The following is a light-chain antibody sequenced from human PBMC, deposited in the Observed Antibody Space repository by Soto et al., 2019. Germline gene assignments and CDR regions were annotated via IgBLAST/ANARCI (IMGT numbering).Light chain of an antibody. CDR2: DAS. CDR1: QSISSW. V-gene: IGKV1-5*01. CDR3: QQYNNWPPTWT. J-gene: IGKJ1*01. Sequence: DIQMTQSPSTLPASVGDRVTITCRAIQSISSWLAWYQQKPGKAPKVLIYDASSLESGVPSRFSGSGSGTEFTLTITSLQSEDFAVYYCQQYNNWPPTWTFGQGTKVDIK.